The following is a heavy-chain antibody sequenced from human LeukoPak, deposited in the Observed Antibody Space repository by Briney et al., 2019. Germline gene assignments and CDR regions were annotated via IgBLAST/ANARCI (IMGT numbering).Heavy chain of an antibody. J-gene: IGHJ4*02. V-gene: IGHV3-23*01. Sequence: GGSLRLSCAASGFSFSSYAMSWVRQAPGKGLEWVSSISGSGDNTYYAESVKGRFTISRDNSKNTLFLQMNSLRAEDTAVFYCAKRSGYTTGWFFDFWGQGTLVTVSS. CDR2: ISGSGDNT. CDR3: AKRSGYTTGWFFDF. D-gene: IGHD6-19*01. CDR1: GFSFSSYA.